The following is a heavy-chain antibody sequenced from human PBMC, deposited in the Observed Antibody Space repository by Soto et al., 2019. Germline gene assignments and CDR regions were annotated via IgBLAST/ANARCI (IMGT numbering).Heavy chain of an antibody. CDR1: GFTFSSYG. Sequence: QVQLVESGGGVVQPGRSLRLSCAASGFTFSSYGMHWVRQAPGKGLEWVAVISYDGSNQYYADSVKGRFTISRDNSKNTLYLQMNSLRAEDTAVYYCAKDMVATIGAFDYWGQGTLVTVSS. CDR3: AKDMVATIGAFDY. D-gene: IGHD5-12*01. V-gene: IGHV3-30*18. CDR2: ISYDGSNQ. J-gene: IGHJ4*02.